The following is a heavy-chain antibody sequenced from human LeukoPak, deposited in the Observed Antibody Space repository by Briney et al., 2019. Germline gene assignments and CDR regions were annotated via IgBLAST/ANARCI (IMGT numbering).Heavy chain of an antibody. CDR2: ISYDGSNK. J-gene: IGHJ4*02. D-gene: IGHD2-2*01. CDR3: AKDRAGVVVPAAWDLDY. Sequence: GRCVRLSCAASGFTFSSYGMHWGRQAPGKGLEWVAVISYDGSNKYYADSVKGRITLSSDNSKNTLYLQTNSLRAEDTAAYSCAKDRAGVVVPAAWDLDYWGQGTLVPVSS. V-gene: IGHV3-30*18. CDR1: GFTFSSYG.